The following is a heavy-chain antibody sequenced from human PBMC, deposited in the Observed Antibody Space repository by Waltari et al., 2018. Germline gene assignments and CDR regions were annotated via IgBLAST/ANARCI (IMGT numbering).Heavy chain of an antibody. CDR2: IYHSGNT. D-gene: IGHD6-6*01. Sequence: QVQLQESGPGLVKPSETLSLTCVVSGYSISSGYYWGWIRQPPGKGLEWIGSIYHSGNTYYNPSRKSRVTISVDTSKNQFSLKLSSVTAADTAVYYCARVGYSSSSGWFDPWGQGTLVTVSS. CDR3: ARVGYSSSSGWFDP. CDR1: GYSISSGYY. J-gene: IGHJ5*02. V-gene: IGHV4-38-2*01.